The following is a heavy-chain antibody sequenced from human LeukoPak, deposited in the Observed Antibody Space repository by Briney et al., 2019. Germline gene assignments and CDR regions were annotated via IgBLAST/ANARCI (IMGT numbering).Heavy chain of an antibody. CDR2: TYYSGST. J-gene: IGHJ4*02. CDR1: GGSISSGGYY. V-gene: IGHV4-31*03. CDR3: ARVAGYYDILTGYGYFDY. D-gene: IGHD3-9*01. Sequence: SETLSLTRTVSGGSISSGGYYWTWIRQHPGKGLQWIGYTYYSGSTYYNPSLKSRVTISVDTSKNQFSLKLSSVTAADTAVYYCARVAGYYDILTGYGYFDYWAREPWSPSPQ.